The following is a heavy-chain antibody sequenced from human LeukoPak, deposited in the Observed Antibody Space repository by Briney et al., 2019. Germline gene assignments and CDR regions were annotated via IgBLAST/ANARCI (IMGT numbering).Heavy chain of an antibody. CDR3: AREGVTGTWFDP. V-gene: IGHV3-21*01. D-gene: IGHD1-20*01. J-gene: IGHJ5*02. Sequence: GGSLRLSWAASGFTFSSYSMNWVRQAPGKGLEWVSSISSSSSYIYYADSVKGRFTISRDNAKNSLYLQMNSLRAEDTAVYYCAREGVTGTWFDPWGQGTLVTVSS. CDR2: ISSSSSYI. CDR1: GFTFSSYS.